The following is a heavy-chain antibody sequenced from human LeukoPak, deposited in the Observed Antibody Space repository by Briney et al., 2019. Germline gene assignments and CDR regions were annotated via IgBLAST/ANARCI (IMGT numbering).Heavy chain of an antibody. CDR1: GYSFTSYW. J-gene: IGHJ3*02. Sequence: GESLKISCKGSGYSFTSYWIGWVRQLPGKGLEWMGIIYPGDSDTRYSPSFQGQVTISADKSISTAYLQWSSLKASDTAMYYCARLPDYGDYVASAGAFDIWGQGTMVTVSS. CDR2: IYPGDSDT. V-gene: IGHV5-51*01. CDR3: ARLPDYGDYVASAGAFDI. D-gene: IGHD4-17*01.